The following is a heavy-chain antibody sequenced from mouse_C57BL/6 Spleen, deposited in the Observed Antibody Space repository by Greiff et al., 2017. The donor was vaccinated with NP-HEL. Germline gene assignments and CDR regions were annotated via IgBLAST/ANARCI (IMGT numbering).Heavy chain of an antibody. CDR1: GYTFTSYW. J-gene: IGHJ2*01. Sequence: VQLQQPGTELVKPGASVKLSCKASGYTFTSYWMHWVKQRHGQGLEWIGNINPSNGGTNYNEKFKSKATLTVDKSSSTAYMQLSSLTSEDSAVYYCARYEWGWLLRDYWGQGTTLTVSS. D-gene: IGHD2-3*01. CDR2: INPSNGGT. V-gene: IGHV1-53*01. CDR3: ARYEWGWLLRDY.